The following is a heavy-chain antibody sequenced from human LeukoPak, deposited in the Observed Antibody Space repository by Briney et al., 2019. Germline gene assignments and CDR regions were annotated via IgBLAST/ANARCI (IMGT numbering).Heavy chain of an antibody. CDR1: GGSFSGYY. V-gene: IGHV4-34*01. CDR2: INHSGST. D-gene: IGHD3-3*01. CDR3: ARIWKGIFGVVTSPNPYYFDY. J-gene: IGHJ4*02. Sequence: NPSETLSLTCAVYGGSFSGYYWSWIRQPPGKGLEWIGEINHSGSTNYNPSLKSRVTISVDTSKNQFSLKLSSVTAADTAVYYCARIWKGIFGVVTSPNPYYFDYWGQGTLVTVSS.